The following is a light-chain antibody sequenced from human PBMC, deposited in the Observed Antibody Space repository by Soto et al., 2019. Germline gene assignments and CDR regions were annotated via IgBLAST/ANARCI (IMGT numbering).Light chain of an antibody. J-gene: IGKJ1*01. Sequence: MTQSPLSLSGSVGDRVTITCRASQTISSWLAWYQQKPGKAPKLLIYKASTLKSGVPSRFSGSGSGTEFTLTISSLQPDDFATYYCQHYNSYSEAFGQGTKVDIK. CDR2: KAS. CDR3: QHYNSYSEA. CDR1: QTISSW. V-gene: IGKV1-5*03.